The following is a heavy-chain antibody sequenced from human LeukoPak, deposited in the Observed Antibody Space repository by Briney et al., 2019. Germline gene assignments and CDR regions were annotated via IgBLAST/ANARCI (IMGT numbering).Heavy chain of an antibody. Sequence: AGGSLRLSCAASGFTFSSYAMSWVRQAPGKGLEWVSAISGSGGSTYYADSVKGRFTISRDNSKNTLYLQMNSLRAEDTAVYYCAKASIVGATLPKDYWGQGTLVTVSS. V-gene: IGHV3-23*01. CDR3: AKASIVGATLPKDY. D-gene: IGHD1-26*01. CDR1: GFTFSSYA. CDR2: ISGSGGST. J-gene: IGHJ4*02.